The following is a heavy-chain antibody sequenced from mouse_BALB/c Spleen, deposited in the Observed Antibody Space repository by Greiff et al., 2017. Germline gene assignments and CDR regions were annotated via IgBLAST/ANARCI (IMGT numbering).Heavy chain of an antibody. CDR3: TRGGLLRLLWYFDV. J-gene: IGHJ1*01. D-gene: IGHD1-2*01. Sequence: EVQLQQSGPELVKPGASVKISCKASGYSFTGYYMHWVKQSPENSLEWIGEINPSTGGTSYNQKFKGKATLTVDKSSSTAYMQLKSLTSEESAVYYCTRGGLLRLLWYFDVWGAGTTVTVSS. V-gene: IGHV1-42*01. CDR2: INPSTGGT. CDR1: GYSFTGYY.